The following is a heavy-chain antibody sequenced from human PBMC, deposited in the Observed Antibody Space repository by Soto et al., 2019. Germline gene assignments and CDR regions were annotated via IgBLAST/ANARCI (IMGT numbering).Heavy chain of an antibody. Sequence: ASVKVSCKTSGYTFTTYAMHWVRQAPGQRLEWIGWINAGNGNTNYAQKFQGRVTITADKSTSTAYMELSSLRSEDTAVYYCARSLHHHLITMVRGESFPFDPWGQGTLVTVSS. D-gene: IGHD3-10*01. CDR1: GYTFTTYA. CDR3: ARSLHHHLITMVRGESFPFDP. V-gene: IGHV1-3*01. J-gene: IGHJ5*02. CDR2: INAGNGNT.